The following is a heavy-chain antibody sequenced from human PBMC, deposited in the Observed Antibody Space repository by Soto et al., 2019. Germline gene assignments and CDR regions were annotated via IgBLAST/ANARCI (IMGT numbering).Heavy chain of an antibody. D-gene: IGHD3-10*01. Sequence: PSETLSLTCTVSGGSISSYYWSWIRQPPGKGLEWTGYIYYSGSTNYNPSLKSRVTISVDTSKNQFSLKLNSMTAADTAVYYCARHNYGSGSTYFDYWGQGTLVTVSS. J-gene: IGHJ4*02. CDR3: ARHNYGSGSTYFDY. CDR2: IYYSGST. CDR1: GGSISSYY. V-gene: IGHV4-59*08.